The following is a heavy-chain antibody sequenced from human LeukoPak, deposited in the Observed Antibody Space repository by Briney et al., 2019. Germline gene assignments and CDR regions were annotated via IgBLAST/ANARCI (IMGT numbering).Heavy chain of an antibody. D-gene: IGHD6-13*01. V-gene: IGHV3-23*01. J-gene: IGHJ4*02. Sequence: GGSLRLSCAASGFTFSSYAMSWVRQAPGKGLEWVSAISGSGGSTYHADSVKGRFTISRDNSKNTLYLQMNSLRAEDTAVYYCAKVGEPSSSWFFDYWGQGNLVAVSS. CDR1: GFTFSSYA. CDR2: ISGSGGST. CDR3: AKVGEPSSSWFFDY.